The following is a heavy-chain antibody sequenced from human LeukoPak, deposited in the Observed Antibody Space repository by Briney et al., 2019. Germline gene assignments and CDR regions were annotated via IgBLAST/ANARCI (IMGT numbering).Heavy chain of an antibody. D-gene: IGHD2-2*01. CDR2: FIPIFGTA. J-gene: IGHJ6*03. V-gene: IGHV1-69*01. Sequence: SVKVSCKASGGTFSSYAISWVRQAPGQGLEWMGGFIPIFGTANYAQKFQGRVTITADESTSTAYMELSRLRSEDTAVYYCARGVVVVVPAADAGSYYYYMDVWGKGTTVTVSS. CDR1: GGTFSSYA. CDR3: ARGVVVVVPAADAGSYYYYMDV.